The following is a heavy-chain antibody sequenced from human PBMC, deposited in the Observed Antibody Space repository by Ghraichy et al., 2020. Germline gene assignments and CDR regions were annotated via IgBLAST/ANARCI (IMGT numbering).Heavy chain of an antibody. J-gene: IGHJ3*02. D-gene: IGHD2-15*01. CDR2: IYYSGST. Sequence: SETLSLTCTVSGGSISSYYWSWIRQPPGKGLEWIGYIYYSGSTNYNPSLKSRVTISVDTSKNQFSLKLSSVTAADTAVYYCARDTGGSSYYAFDIWGQGTMVTVSS. V-gene: IGHV4-59*01. CDR1: GGSISSYY. CDR3: ARDTGGSSYYAFDI.